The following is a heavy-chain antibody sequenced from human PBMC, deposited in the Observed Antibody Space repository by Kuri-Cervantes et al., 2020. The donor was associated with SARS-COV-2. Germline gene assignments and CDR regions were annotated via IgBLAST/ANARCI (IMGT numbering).Heavy chain of an antibody. V-gene: IGHV3-53*01. CDR2: IYSGGST. CDR1: GFTVSSNY. D-gene: IGHD6-19*01. CDR3: ARSIVAVAGFGGRDY. Sequence: GESLKISCAVSGFTVSSNYMSWVRQAPGKGLEWVSVIYSGGSTYCADSVKGRFTISRDNSKNTLYLQMNSLRAEDTAVYYCARSIVAVAGFGGRDYWGQGTLVTVSS. J-gene: IGHJ4*02.